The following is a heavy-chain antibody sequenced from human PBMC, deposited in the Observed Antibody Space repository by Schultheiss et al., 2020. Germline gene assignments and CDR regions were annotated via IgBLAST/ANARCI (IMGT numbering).Heavy chain of an antibody. Sequence: SETLSLTCAVSGGSISSGGYSWSWIRQPPGKGLEWIGYIYHSGSTYYNPSLKSRVTMSVDRSKNHFSLKLSSVTAADMAVYYCARQYSEILTGYTPGWFDPWGEGTLVTVSS. CDR1: GGSISSGGYS. V-gene: IGHV4-30-2*01. J-gene: IGHJ5*02. CDR3: ARQYSEILTGYTPGWFDP. D-gene: IGHD3-9*01. CDR2: IYHSGST.